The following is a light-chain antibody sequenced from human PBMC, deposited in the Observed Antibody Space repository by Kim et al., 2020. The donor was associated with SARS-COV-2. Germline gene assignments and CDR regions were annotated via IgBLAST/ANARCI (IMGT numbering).Light chain of an antibody. V-gene: IGLV1-40*01. CDR3: QSYDSSLSGYV. Sequence: RVTMSGTGSSSKIGAGYDLHFYRQLPGTAPKLLIYGNSNRPSGFPDRFSGSKSGTSASLAITGLQAEDEADYYCQSYDSSLSGYVFGTGTKVTVL. J-gene: IGLJ1*01. CDR2: GNS. CDR1: SSKIGAGYD.